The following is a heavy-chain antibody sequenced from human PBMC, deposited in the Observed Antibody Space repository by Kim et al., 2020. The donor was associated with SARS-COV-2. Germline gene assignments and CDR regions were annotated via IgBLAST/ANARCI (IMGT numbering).Heavy chain of an antibody. CDR2: IGTAGDT. CDR3: ARMPISYGSGSRVLYYYGMDV. CDR1: GFTFSSYA. D-gene: IGHD3-10*01. Sequence: GGSLRLSCEASGFTFSSYAMHWVRQATGKGLEWVSGIGTAGDTYYTGSVKGRLIISRENAKKSLYLQMNSLRAGDTAVYYCARMPISYGSGSRVLYYYGMDVWGQGTTVTFSS. J-gene: IGHJ6*02. V-gene: IGHV3-13*04.